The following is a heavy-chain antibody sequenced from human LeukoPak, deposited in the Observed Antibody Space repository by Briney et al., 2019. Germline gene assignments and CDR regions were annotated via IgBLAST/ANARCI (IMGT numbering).Heavy chain of an antibody. CDR3: ALRFGESDY. CDR1: GYTFTSYA. J-gene: IGHJ4*02. Sequence: SVKVSCKASGYTFTSYAISWVRQAPGQGLEWMGRIIPILGIANYAQKFQGRVTITADKSTSTAYMELSSLRSEDTAVYYCALRFGESDYWGQGTLVTVSS. D-gene: IGHD3-10*01. V-gene: IGHV1-69*04. CDR2: IIPILGIA.